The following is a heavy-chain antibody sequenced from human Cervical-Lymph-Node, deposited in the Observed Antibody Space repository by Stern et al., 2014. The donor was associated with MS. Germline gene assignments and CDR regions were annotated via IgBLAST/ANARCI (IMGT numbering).Heavy chain of an antibody. J-gene: IGHJ6*02. CDR3: ASPLTATSVPFGYYGMDV. CDR2: IVPLFGKP. Sequence: QVQLVESGAEVKKPGSSVKVSCKASGGPFSNYATSWVRQAPGQGLEWMGGIVPLFGKPNYAQQFQGRVTITADESTSTAYMDLSSLRSEDTAVYYCASPLTATSVPFGYYGMDVWGQGTTVTVS. CDR1: GGPFSNYA. D-gene: IGHD4-17*01. V-gene: IGHV1-69*01.